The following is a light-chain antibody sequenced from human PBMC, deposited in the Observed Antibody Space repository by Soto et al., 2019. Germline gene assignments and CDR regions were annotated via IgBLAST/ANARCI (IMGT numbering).Light chain of an antibody. CDR1: QSISSW. V-gene: IGKV1-5*03. CDR3: QQYDSYPRT. CDR2: EAS. J-gene: IGKJ1*01. Sequence: DIPMTQSPSTLSASVGDRVTITCRASQSISSWLAWYQQKPGKAPKLLIYEASSLENGVSSRFRGSESGTEFTLTISSLQPDDFATYYCQQYDSYPRTFGQGTKVEVK.